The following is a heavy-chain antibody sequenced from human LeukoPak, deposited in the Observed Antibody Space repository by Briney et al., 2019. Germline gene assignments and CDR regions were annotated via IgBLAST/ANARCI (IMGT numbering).Heavy chain of an antibody. Sequence: PGGSLRLSCAASGFTFSSYAMHWVRQAPGKGLEWVAVISYDGSNKYYADSVKGRFTISRDSSKNTLYLQMNSLRAEDTAVYYCARDLTPRYYYGMDVWGQGTTVTVSS. CDR1: GFTFSSYA. CDR3: ARDLTPRYYYGMDV. V-gene: IGHV3-30*04. J-gene: IGHJ6*02. CDR2: ISYDGSNK.